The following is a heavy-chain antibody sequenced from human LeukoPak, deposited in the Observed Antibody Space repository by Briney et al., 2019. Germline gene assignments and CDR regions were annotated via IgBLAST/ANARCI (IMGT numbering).Heavy chain of an antibody. V-gene: IGHV1-69*06. CDR2: IISIFGTA. J-gene: IGHJ4*02. CDR1: GGTFSSYA. D-gene: IGHD6-13*01. CDR3: ARSIRSGSSSWYVSDY. Sequence: SVKVSCKASGGTFSSYAISWVRQAPGQGLERMGGIISIFGTANYAQKFQGRVTITADKSTSTAYMELSSLRSEDTAVYYCARSIRSGSSSWYVSDYWGQGTLVTVSS.